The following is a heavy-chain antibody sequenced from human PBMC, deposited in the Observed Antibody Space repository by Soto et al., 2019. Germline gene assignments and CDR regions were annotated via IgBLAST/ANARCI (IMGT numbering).Heavy chain of an antibody. J-gene: IGHJ5*02. V-gene: IGHV3-48*03. CDR2: ISSSGSTI. CDR1: GFTFSSYE. Sequence: PVGSLRLSCAASGFTFSSYEMNWVRQAPGKGLEWVSYISSSGSTIYYADSVKGRFTISRDNAKNSLYLQMNSLRAEDTAVYYCATSAHCGGDCYSRDNWFDPWGQGTLVTVSS. CDR3: ATSAHCGGDCYSRDNWFDP. D-gene: IGHD2-21*02.